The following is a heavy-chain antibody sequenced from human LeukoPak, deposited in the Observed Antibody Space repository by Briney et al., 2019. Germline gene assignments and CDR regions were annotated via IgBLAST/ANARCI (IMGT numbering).Heavy chain of an antibody. J-gene: IGHJ4*02. Sequence: KPGGSLRLSCAASGFTFSSYSMNWVRQAPGKGLEWVSSISSSSSYIYYADSVKGRFTISRDNAKNSLYLQMNSLRAEDTAVYYCARTDASGTMIVVGYTDYYFDYWGQGTLVTVSS. CDR1: GFTFSSYS. CDR2: ISSSSSYI. V-gene: IGHV3-21*01. CDR3: ARTDASGTMIVVGYTDYYFDY. D-gene: IGHD3-22*01.